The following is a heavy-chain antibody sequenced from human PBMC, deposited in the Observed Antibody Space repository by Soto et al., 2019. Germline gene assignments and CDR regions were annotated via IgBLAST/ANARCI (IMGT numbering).Heavy chain of an antibody. D-gene: IGHD4-17*01. J-gene: IGHJ6*02. CDR1: GYSFTSYW. V-gene: IGHV5-10-1*01. CDR2: IDPSDSYT. Sequence: PGESLKISCKGSGYSFTSYWISWVRQMPGKGLEWTGRIDPSDSYTNYSPSFQGHVTISADKSISTAYLQWSSLKASDTAMYYCARHEDGDYENYYYGMDVWGQGTTVTVSS. CDR3: ARHEDGDYENYYYGMDV.